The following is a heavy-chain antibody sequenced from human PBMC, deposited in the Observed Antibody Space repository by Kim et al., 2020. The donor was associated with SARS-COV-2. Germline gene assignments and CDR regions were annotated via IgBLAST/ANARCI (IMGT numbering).Heavy chain of an antibody. D-gene: IGHD3-10*01. CDR2: IYHSGST. V-gene: IGHV4-4*02. CDR3: ARVLGRITMVRGVITNYYYGMDV. Sequence: SETLSLTCAVSGGSISSSNWWSWVRQPPGKGLEWIGEIYHSGSTNYNPSLKSRVTISVDKSKNQFSLKLSSVTAADTAVYYCARVLGRITMVRGVITNYYYGMDVWGQGTTVTVSS. J-gene: IGHJ6*02. CDR1: GGSISSSNW.